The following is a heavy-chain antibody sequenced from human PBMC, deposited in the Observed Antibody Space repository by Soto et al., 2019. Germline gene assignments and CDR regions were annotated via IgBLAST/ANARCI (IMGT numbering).Heavy chain of an antibody. J-gene: IGHJ4*02. CDR3: ARGVAGSVTANDY. Sequence: EVQLVESGGDLVEPGGSLGLSCVASGFTFSSHWMVWVRQAPGKGLVWVSRIYGDGSMPSYADSVKGRFTISRDNAKNTVKLLMNSLRVEDTAVYYCARGVAGSVTANDYWGRGILVTVSS. CDR2: IYGDGSMP. V-gene: IGHV3-74*01. D-gene: IGHD6-19*01. CDR1: GFTFSSHW.